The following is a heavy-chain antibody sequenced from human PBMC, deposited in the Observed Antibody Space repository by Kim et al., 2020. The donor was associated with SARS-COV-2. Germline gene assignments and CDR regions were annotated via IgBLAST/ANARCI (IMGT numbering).Heavy chain of an antibody. J-gene: IGHJ4*02. D-gene: IGHD3-22*01. Sequence: GGSLRLSCAASGFMFGDYGMHWVRQGPGKGLEWVAGISHNSRCLGYADSVKGRFTVSRDNAKNSLYLEMNSLRVEDSALYYCAKVVYSSDFGMDYWGQGTLVTVSS. CDR1: GFMFGDYG. CDR3: AKVVYSSDFGMDY. V-gene: IGHV3-9*01. CDR2: ISHNSRCL.